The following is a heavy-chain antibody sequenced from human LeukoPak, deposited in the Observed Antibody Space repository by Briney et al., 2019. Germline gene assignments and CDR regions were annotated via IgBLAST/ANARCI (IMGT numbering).Heavy chain of an antibody. CDR1: EFNGFSFSSYP. J-gene: IGHJ6*03. CDR2: ISGTSAYI. V-gene: IGHV3-21*06. CDR3: ARGPGYMDV. Sequence: PGGSLRLSCNASEFNGFSFSSYPMNWVPPAPGKGLEWVSSISGTSAYIYYGSSVRGRFTISRDNAKNSLFLQMDSLRAEDTAIYYCARGPGYMDVWGSGTTVTVSS.